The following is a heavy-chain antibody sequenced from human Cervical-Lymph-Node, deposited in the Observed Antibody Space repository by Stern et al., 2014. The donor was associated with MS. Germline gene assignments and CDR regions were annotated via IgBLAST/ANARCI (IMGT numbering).Heavy chain of an antibody. Sequence: ESGPALVKPTQTLTLTCTFSGFSLSTSGMCVTWIRQPPGKALEWLARIDWDDDEYYSTSLKTRLSISKDTSKNQVVLTMTNMDTVDTATYYCARTVAVGASRYLDYWGQGALVTVSS. J-gene: IGHJ4*02. CDR2: IDWDDDE. D-gene: IGHD6-19*01. CDR1: GFSLSTSGMC. CDR3: ARTVAVGASRYLDY. V-gene: IGHV2-70*11.